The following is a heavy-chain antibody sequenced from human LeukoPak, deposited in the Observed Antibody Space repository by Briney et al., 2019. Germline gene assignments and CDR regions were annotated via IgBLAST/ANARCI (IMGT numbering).Heavy chain of an antibody. CDR2: IYYSGST. CDR3: AREGPKVDY. CDR1: GGSISSSSYY. Sequence: SETLSLTCTVSGGSISSSSYYWGWIRQPPGKGLEWIGSIYYSGSTYYNPSLKSRVTISVDTSKNQFSLKLSSVTAADTAVYYCAREGPKVDYWGQGTLVTVSS. J-gene: IGHJ4*02. V-gene: IGHV4-39*07.